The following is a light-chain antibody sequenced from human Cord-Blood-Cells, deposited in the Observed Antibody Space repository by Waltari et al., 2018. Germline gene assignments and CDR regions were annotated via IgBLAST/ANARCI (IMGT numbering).Light chain of an antibody. CDR3: QQSYSTPYT. J-gene: IGKJ2*01. CDR1: QSISSY. CDR2: AAS. V-gene: IGKV1-39*01. Sequence: DIQMTQSPSSLSASVGDRVTITCRASQSISSYLNWYQQKPGKAPKLLIYAASSLQSGVPSRFGGSGSGTDLTRTMSSLQPEDFAAYYCQQSYSTPYTVGQGTKLGIK.